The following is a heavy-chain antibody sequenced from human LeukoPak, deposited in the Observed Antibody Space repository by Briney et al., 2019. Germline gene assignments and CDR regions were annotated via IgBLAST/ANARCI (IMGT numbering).Heavy chain of an antibody. D-gene: IGHD2-21*02. Sequence: PSETLSLTCAVSGGSVSSGGYSWSWIRQPPGKGLEWIGYIYHSGSTYYNPSLKSRVTISVDRSKNQFSLKLSSVTAADTAIYYCARAPCGGDCYSPDYWYLDLWGRGTLVSVSS. J-gene: IGHJ2*01. V-gene: IGHV4-30-2*01. CDR3: ARAPCGGDCYSPDYWYLDL. CDR1: GGSVSSGGYS. CDR2: IYHSGST.